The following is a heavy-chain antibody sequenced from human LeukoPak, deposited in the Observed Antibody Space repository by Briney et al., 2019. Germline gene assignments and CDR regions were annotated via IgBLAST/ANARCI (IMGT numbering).Heavy chain of an antibody. V-gene: IGHV1-2*02. CDR2: INPNSGGT. J-gene: IGHJ5*02. CDR3: ARVLPRKGWFDP. Sequence: ASVKVSCKASGYTFTGYYMHWVRQAPGQGLEWMGLINPNSGGTNYAQKFQGRVTITRDTSISTAYMELSRLRSDDTAVYYCARVLPRKGWFDPWGQGTRVTVSS. CDR1: GYTFTGYY. D-gene: IGHD1-14*01.